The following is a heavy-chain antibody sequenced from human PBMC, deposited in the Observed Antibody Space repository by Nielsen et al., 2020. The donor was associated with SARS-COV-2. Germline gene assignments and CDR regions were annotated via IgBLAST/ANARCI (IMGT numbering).Heavy chain of an antibody. CDR1: GFTFDDYA. D-gene: IGHD4-17*01. CDR2: ISWNSGSI. V-gene: IGHV3-9*01. Sequence: SLKISCAASGFTFDDYAMHWVRQAPGKGLEWVSGISWNSGSIGYADSVKGRFTISRDNAKNSLYLQMNSLRAVDTALYYCAKVSGLDDYGDYWGQGTLVTVSS. CDR3: AKVSGLDDYGDY. J-gene: IGHJ4*02.